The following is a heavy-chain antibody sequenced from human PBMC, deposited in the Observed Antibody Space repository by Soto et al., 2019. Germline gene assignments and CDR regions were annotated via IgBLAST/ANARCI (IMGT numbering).Heavy chain of an antibody. D-gene: IGHD6-19*01. CDR3: LRSRVFIAVAGMATYYYYYGMGV. Sequence: SQTLSLTCAISGDSVSSDSAAWNWIRQSPSRGLEWLGRTYYRSKWYNDYAVSVNGRITINPDTSKNHLSLQLNSVTPEDTAVYYCLRSRVFIAVAGMATYYYYYGMGVWGQGTTVSVSS. V-gene: IGHV6-1*01. CDR2: TYYRSKWYN. CDR1: GDSVSSDSAA. J-gene: IGHJ6*02.